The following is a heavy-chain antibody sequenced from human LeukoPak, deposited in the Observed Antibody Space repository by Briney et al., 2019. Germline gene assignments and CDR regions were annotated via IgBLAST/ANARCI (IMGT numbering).Heavy chain of an antibody. CDR3: AREQGYSSSYDY. CDR2: ISSSSSYI. D-gene: IGHD6-6*01. Sequence: GGSLRLSCAASGFTFSSYWMHWVRQAPGKGLEWVSSISSSSSYIYYADSVKGRFTISRDNAKNSLYLQMNSLRAEDTAVYYCAREQGYSSSYDYWGQGTLVTVSS. V-gene: IGHV3-21*01. J-gene: IGHJ4*02. CDR1: GFTFSSYW.